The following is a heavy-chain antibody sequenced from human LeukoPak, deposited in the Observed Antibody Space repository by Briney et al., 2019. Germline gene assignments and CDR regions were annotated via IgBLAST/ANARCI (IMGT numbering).Heavy chain of an antibody. CDR3: ARTPILGPFYYFDF. Sequence: SETLSLTCTVSGGSINSYYRSCIRQPAGKGLEWIGRIYTSGTTNYNPSLKSRVTMSVDTSKKQFSLKLSSVTAADTAVYYCARTPILGPFYYFDFWSQGTLVTVSS. D-gene: IGHD2-15*01. CDR2: IYTSGTT. CDR1: GGSINSYY. V-gene: IGHV4-4*07. J-gene: IGHJ4*02.